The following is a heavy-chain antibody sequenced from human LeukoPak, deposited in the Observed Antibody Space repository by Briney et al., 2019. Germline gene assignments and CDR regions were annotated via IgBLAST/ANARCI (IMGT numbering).Heavy chain of an antibody. CDR3: AKCYYDSSGYYPFDY. V-gene: IGHV3-23*01. J-gene: IGHJ4*02. Sequence: GGSLRLSCAASGFTFSSYAMSWVRQAPGKGLEWVSAISGIGGSTYYADSVKGRFTISRDNSKNTLYLQMNSLRAEDTAVYYCAKCYYDSSGYYPFDYWGQGTLVTVSS. CDR2: ISGIGGST. CDR1: GFTFSSYA. D-gene: IGHD3-22*01.